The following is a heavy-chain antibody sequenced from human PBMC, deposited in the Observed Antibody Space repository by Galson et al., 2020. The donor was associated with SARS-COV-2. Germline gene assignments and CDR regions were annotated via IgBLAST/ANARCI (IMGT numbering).Heavy chain of an antibody. CDR3: ARPLYCTNGPGLLGY. D-gene: IGHD2-8*01. CDR2: IDWDDDK. J-gene: IGHJ4*02. V-gene: IGHV2-70*11. CDR1: GFSLSTSGMC. Sequence: ESGPTQVQHTQTLTLTCTFPGFSLSTSGMCVSWIRQPPGKALEWLARIDWDDDKYYSTSLKTRLTISKDTSKNQVVLTMTNMDPVDTATYYCARPLYCTNGPGLLGYWGQGTLGTVAS.